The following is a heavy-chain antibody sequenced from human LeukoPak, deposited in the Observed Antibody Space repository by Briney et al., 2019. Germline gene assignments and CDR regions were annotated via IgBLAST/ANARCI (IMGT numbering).Heavy chain of an antibody. V-gene: IGHV4-34*01. J-gene: IGHJ4*02. Sequence: SETLSLTCAVYGGSFSGYYWSWIRQPPGKGLEWIGEINHSGSTNYNPSLKSRVIISVDTSKNQFSLEVSSVTAADTGVYYCARGLKWDYVETRLWNYWGQGNLVTVSS. CDR2: INHSGST. CDR1: GGSFSGYY. CDR3: ARGLKWDYVETRLWNY. D-gene: IGHD1-26*01.